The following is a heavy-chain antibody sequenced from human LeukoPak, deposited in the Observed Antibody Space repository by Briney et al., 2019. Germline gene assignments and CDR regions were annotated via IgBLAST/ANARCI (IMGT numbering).Heavy chain of an antibody. Sequence: KPSETLSLTCAVYGVSFRDYYWSWIRPPPGKGLEWIGEINHSGSTNYNPSRKSRVTISLDTSKNQFSLKLTAVTAADTAVYYCAKAPYLSTDYWGQGILVAVSS. J-gene: IGHJ4*03. D-gene: IGHD2-2*01. CDR1: GVSFRDYY. CDR3: AKAPYLSTDY. V-gene: IGHV4-34*01. CDR2: INHSGST.